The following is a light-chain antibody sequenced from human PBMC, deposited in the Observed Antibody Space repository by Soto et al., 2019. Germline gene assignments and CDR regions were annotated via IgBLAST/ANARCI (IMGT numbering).Light chain of an antibody. CDR1: QSVSSN. J-gene: IGKJ2*01. Sequence: EIVMTQSPATLSVSPGERATLSCRASQSVSSNLAWYQQKPGQAPRLLIYGASTRATGIPARFSGSGSGTEFTLTISSLQSKDFAVYYCQQYYNWPLYTFGQGTKLEIK. CDR3: QQYYNWPLYT. V-gene: IGKV3-15*01. CDR2: GAS.